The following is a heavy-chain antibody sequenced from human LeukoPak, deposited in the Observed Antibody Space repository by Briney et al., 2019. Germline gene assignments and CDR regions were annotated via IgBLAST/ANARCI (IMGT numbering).Heavy chain of an antibody. CDR1: GGSISSYY. CDR3: AREDPQTRVPEGMDV. D-gene: IGHD4/OR15-4a*01. Sequence: NTLETLSLTCTVSGGSISSYYWSWIRQPPGKGLEWIGYIYYSGSTNYNPSLKSRVTISVDTSKNQFSLQLRSVTAADTAVYYCAREDPQTRVPEGMDVWGQGTTVTVSS. J-gene: IGHJ6*02. V-gene: IGHV4-59*01. CDR2: IYYSGST.